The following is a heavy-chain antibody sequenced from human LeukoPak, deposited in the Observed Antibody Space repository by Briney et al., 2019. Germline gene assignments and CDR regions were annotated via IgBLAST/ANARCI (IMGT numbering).Heavy chain of an antibody. CDR3: ATANQDYDFWSGLGY. D-gene: IGHD3-3*01. J-gene: IGHJ4*02. Sequence: ASVKVSCKASGYTFTSYYMHWVRQAPGQGLEWMGIINPSGGSTSYAQKFQGRVTMTRDTSTSTVYMELRSLRSEDTAVYYVATANQDYDFWSGLGYWGQGTLVTVSS. CDR2: INPSGGST. CDR1: GYTFTSYY. V-gene: IGHV1-46*03.